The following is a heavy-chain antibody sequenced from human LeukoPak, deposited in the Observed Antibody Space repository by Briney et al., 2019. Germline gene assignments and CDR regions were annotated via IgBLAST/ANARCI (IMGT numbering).Heavy chain of an antibody. J-gene: IGHJ4*02. Sequence: ASVKVSCKVSGYTLTELSIHWVRQAPGKGLEWMGWISAYNGNTNYAQKLQGRVTMTTDTSTSTAYMELRSLRSDDTAVYYCARASYLSSSFDYWGQGTLVTVSS. V-gene: IGHV1-18*01. CDR1: GYTLTELS. D-gene: IGHD2-8*01. CDR3: ARASYLSSSFDY. CDR2: ISAYNGNT.